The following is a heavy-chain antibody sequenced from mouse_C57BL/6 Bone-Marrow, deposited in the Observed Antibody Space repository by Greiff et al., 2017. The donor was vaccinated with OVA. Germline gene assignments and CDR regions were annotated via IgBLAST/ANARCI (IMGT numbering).Heavy chain of an antibody. CDR2: INPNNGGT. J-gene: IGHJ1*03. CDR1: GYTFTDYY. Sequence: EVQLQQSGPELVKPGASVKISCKASGYTFTDYYMNWVKQSHGKSLEWIGDINPNNGGTSYNQKFKGKATLTVDKSSSTAYMELRSLTSEDSAVYYCARSRYFEVWGTGTTVTVSS. V-gene: IGHV1-26*01. CDR3: ARSRYFEV.